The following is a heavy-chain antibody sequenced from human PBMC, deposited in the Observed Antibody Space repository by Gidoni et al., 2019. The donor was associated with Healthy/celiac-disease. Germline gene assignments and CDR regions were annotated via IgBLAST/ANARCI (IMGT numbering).Heavy chain of an antibody. CDR2: INPNSGGT. D-gene: IGHD6-19*01. Sequence: QAQLVQPGAEATKPGASVKVSCKASGYNFTGYYMHWVRQAPGQGLEWTGWINPNSGGTNYAQKFQGWVTMTRDTSISTAYMELSRLRSDDTAVYYCARALGLAVADTFDYWGQGTLVTVSS. CDR1: GYNFTGYY. V-gene: IGHV1-2*04. J-gene: IGHJ4*02. CDR3: ARALGLAVADTFDY.